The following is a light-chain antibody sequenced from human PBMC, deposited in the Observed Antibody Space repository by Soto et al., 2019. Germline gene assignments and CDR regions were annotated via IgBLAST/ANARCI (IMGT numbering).Light chain of an antibody. CDR2: AAS. CDR3: QQSSNTPIT. CDR1: QTISSW. V-gene: IGKV1-39*01. Sequence: DIQMTQSPSTLSGSVGDRVTITCRASQTISSWLAWYQQKPGKAPNLLIVAASSLQSGVPSRFSGSGSGTDFALTISSLQPEDFATYYCQQSSNTPITFGQGTRLEIK. J-gene: IGKJ5*01.